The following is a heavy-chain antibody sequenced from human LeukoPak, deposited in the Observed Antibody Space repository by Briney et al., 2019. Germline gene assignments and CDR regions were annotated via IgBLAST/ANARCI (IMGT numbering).Heavy chain of an antibody. V-gene: IGHV4-34*01. Sequence: SETLSLTCAVYGGSFSGYYWSWVRQPPGKGLEWIGEINHSGSTNYNPSLKSRVTISVDTSKNQFSLKLSSVTAADTAVYYCARVVPAAMGVYWGQGTLVTVSS. CDR3: ARVVPAAMGVY. CDR2: INHSGST. J-gene: IGHJ4*02. CDR1: GGSFSGYY. D-gene: IGHD2-2*01.